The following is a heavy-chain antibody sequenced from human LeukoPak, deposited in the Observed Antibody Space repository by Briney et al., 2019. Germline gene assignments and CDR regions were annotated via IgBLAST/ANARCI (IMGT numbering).Heavy chain of an antibody. CDR1: GDSVSSNSAA. J-gene: IGHJ6*02. CDR2: TYYRSKWYN. Sequence: SQTLSLTCAISGDSVSSNSAAWNWIRQSPSRGLEWLGRTYYRSKWYNDYAVSVKSRITINPDTSKNQFSLQLNSVTPEDTAVYYCARDLGEEWLVLRRVYYYYYGMDVWGQGTTVTVSS. D-gene: IGHD6-19*01. CDR3: ARDLGEEWLVLRRVYYYYYGMDV. V-gene: IGHV6-1*01.